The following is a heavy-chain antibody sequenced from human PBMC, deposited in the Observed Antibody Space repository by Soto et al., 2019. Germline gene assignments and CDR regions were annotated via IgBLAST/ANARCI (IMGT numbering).Heavy chain of an antibody. CDR3: ARISRYCSGGDCHA. J-gene: IGHJ5*02. CDR2: ISYDGSNT. CDR1: VVSFNSYD. V-gene: IGHV3-30*03. Sequence: WGSLVVSCAASVVSFNSYDMRWVGQAPGKGPEWVAIISYDGSNTYYSDSVRGRFTISRDNSKDTLYLQMHSLRSEDTAIYYCARISRYCSGGDCHAWGQGTKVTGSS. D-gene: IGHD2-15*01.